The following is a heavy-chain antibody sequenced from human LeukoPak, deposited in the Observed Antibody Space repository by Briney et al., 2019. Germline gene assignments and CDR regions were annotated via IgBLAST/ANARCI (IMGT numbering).Heavy chain of an antibody. J-gene: IGHJ4*02. Sequence: ASVKVSCKASGYTFSGYYIHWVRQAPGQGLEWMGWINTNTGNPTYAQGFTGRFVFSLDTSVSTAYLQISSLKAEDTAVYYCASQGSLGYWGQGTLVTVSS. CDR2: INTNTGNP. CDR1: GYTFSGYY. CDR3: ASQGSLGY. V-gene: IGHV7-4-1*02.